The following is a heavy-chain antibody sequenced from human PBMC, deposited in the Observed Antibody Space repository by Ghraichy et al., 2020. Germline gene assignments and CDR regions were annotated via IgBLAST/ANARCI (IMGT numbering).Heavy chain of an antibody. D-gene: IGHD5-24*01. Sequence: ETLSLTCAASGFTFNSYAMGWVRQPPGKGLEWVSCITGSGGSTYYADSVRGRFTIYRDNSKNTLYLQMSSPGGEDTAVYYCARGDGYNLLNYWYFDLWGRGTLVTVSS. V-gene: IGHV3-23*01. CDR1: GFTFNSYA. CDR2: ITGSGGST. CDR3: ARGDGYNLLNYWYFDL. J-gene: IGHJ2*01.